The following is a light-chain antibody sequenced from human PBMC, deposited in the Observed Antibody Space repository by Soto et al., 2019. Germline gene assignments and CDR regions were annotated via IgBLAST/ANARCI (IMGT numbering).Light chain of an antibody. CDR2: GAS. V-gene: IGKV3-20*01. J-gene: IGKJ1*01. CDR1: QTVSSSY. CDR3: QQYGSSPTWT. Sequence: EIVLTQSPGTLSLSQGERATLSCRASQTVSSSYLAWYQQKPGQAPRLLIYGASTRAAGIPDRFSGSGSGTDFTLTISRLEPEDSAVYYCQQYGSSPTWTFGQGTNVDIK.